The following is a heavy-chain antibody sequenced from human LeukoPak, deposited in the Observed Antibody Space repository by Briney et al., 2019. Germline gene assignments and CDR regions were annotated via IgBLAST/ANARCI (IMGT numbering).Heavy chain of an antibody. CDR2: ISSSADSV. V-gene: IGHV3-21*04. D-gene: IGHD2-8*01. Sequence: GGSLRLSCAASRFTFSSYGMNWVRQAPGKGQEWVSGISSSADSVYYADSVKGRFTISRDNSKNSLYLQMNSLRTEDTALYYCAKDVKDIVLMVYAIGLDYWGQGTLVTVSS. CDR1: RFTFSSYG. CDR3: AKDVKDIVLMVYAIGLDY. J-gene: IGHJ4*02.